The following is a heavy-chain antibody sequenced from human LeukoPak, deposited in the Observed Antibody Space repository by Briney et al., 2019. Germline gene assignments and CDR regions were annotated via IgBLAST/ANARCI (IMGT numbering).Heavy chain of an antibody. V-gene: IGHV1-69*13. CDR2: IIPIFGTA. CDR1: GGTFSSYA. CDR3: ARVSRITIFGVVTHYYYGMDV. Sequence: GASVKVSCKASGGTFSSYAISWVRQAPGQGLEWMGGIIPIFGTANYAQKFQGRVTITADESTSTAYMELSSLRSEDTAVYYCARVSRITIFGVVTHYYYGMDVWGQGTTVTVSS. D-gene: IGHD3-3*01. J-gene: IGHJ6*02.